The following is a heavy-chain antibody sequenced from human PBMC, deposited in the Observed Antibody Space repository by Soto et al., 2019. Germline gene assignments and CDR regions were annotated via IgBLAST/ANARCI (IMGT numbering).Heavy chain of an antibody. J-gene: IGHJ6*02. CDR3: ARGYVTMVRGVIEERNGMDV. Sequence: SVKVSCKASGGTLSSYAISWVRQAPGQGLEWMGGIIPIFGTANYAQKFQGRVTITADESTSTAYMELSSLRSEDTAVYYCARGYVTMVRGVIEERNGMDVWGQGTTVTVSS. D-gene: IGHD3-10*01. CDR1: GGTLSSYA. CDR2: IIPIFGTA. V-gene: IGHV1-69*13.